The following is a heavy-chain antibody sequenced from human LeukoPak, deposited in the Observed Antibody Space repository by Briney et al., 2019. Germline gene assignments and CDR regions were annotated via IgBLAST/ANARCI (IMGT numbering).Heavy chain of an antibody. CDR3: ARGPRHHIVVVPAAMRPFDY. CDR2: INHSGST. J-gene: IGHJ4*02. D-gene: IGHD2-2*01. V-gene: IGHV4-34*01. Sequence: SETLSLTCAVYGGSFSGYYWSWIRQPPGKGLEWIGEINHSGSTNYNPSLKSRVTISVDTSKNQFSLKLSSVTAADTAVYYCARGPRHHIVVVPAAMRPFDYWGQGTLVTVSS. CDR1: GGSFSGYY.